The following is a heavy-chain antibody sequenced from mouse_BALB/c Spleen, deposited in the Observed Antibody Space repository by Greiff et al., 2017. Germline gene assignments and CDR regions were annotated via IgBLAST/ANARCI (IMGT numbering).Heavy chain of an antibody. D-gene: IGHD1-1*01. CDR3: ARDGSSLYAMDY. V-gene: IGHV5-17*02. CDR1: GFTFSSFG. CDR2: ISSGSSTI. Sequence: EVKLEESGGGLVQPGGSRKLSCAASGFTFSSFGMHWVRQAPEKGLEWVAYISSGSSTIYYADTVKGRFTISRDNPKNTLFLQMTSLRSEDTAMYYCARDGSSLYAMDYWGQGTSVTVSS. J-gene: IGHJ4*01.